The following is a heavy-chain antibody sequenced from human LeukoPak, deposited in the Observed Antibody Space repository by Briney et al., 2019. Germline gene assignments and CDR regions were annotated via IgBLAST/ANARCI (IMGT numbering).Heavy chain of an antibody. Sequence: SETLPPTCTVAGGSISSYYWSWIRQPAGKGLGWIGRIYISGSGSTNYNPSLKSRVTMSVDTSKNQFSLKLSSVTAADTAVYYCARDKRVAVAGTYIYYYYMDVWGNGTTVTISS. D-gene: IGHD6-19*01. J-gene: IGHJ6*03. CDR2: IYISGSGST. CDR1: GGSISSYY. V-gene: IGHV4-4*07. CDR3: ARDKRVAVAGTYIYYYYMDV.